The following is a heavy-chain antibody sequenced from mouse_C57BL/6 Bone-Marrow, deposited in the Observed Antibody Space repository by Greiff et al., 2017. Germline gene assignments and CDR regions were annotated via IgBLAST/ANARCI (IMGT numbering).Heavy chain of an antibody. CDR3: ARLTTVVATDAMDY. Sequence: VHVKQSGPELVKPGASVKISCKASGYSFTGYYMHWVKQSHGNILDWIGYIYPYNGVSSYNQKFKGKATLTVDKSSSTAYMELRSLTSEDSAVYYCARLTTVVATDAMDYWGQGTSVTVSS. CDR1: GYSFTGYY. J-gene: IGHJ4*01. CDR2: IYPYNGVS. D-gene: IGHD1-1*01. V-gene: IGHV1-31*01.